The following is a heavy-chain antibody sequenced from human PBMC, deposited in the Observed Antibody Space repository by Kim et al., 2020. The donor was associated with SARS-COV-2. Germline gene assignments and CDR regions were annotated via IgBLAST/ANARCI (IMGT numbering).Heavy chain of an antibody. Sequence: GGSLRLSCAASGFTFSSYSMNWVRQAPGKGLEWVSSISSSSSYIYYADSVKGRFTISRDNAKNSLYLQMNSLRAEDTAVYYCARVGLRVVVPAASYWYFDLWGRGTLVTVSS. CDR3: ARVGLRVVVPAASYWYFDL. V-gene: IGHV3-21*01. D-gene: IGHD2-2*01. CDR1: GFTFSSYS. J-gene: IGHJ2*01. CDR2: ISSSSSYI.